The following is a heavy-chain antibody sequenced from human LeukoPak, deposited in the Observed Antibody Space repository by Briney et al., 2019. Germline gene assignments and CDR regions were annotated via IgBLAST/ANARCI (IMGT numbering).Heavy chain of an antibody. J-gene: IGHJ4*02. CDR2: IWYDGSNK. V-gene: IGHV3-33*01. CDR1: GFTFSSYG. Sequence: GGSLRLSCAASGFTFSSYGMHWVRQAPGKGLEWVAVIWYDGSNKYYADSVKGRFTISRDNSKSTLYLQMNSLRAEDTAVYYCARAYYYDSSGYHYLDYWGQGTLVTVSS. CDR3: ARAYYYDSSGYHYLDY. D-gene: IGHD3-22*01.